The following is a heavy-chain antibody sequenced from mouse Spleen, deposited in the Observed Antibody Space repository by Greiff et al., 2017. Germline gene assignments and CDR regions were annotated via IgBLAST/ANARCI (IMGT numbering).Heavy chain of an antibody. J-gene: IGHJ2*01. CDR2: ISSGGGNT. CDR1: GFTFSSYA. CDR3: ARNRYYFDY. Sequence: EVKLVESGGGLVKLGGSLKLSCAASGFTFSSYAMSWVRQTPEKRLEWVATISSGGGNTYYPDSVKGRFTISRDNAKNTLYLQMSSLKSEDTAMYYCARNRYYFDYWGQGTTLTVSS. V-gene: IGHV5-9*04.